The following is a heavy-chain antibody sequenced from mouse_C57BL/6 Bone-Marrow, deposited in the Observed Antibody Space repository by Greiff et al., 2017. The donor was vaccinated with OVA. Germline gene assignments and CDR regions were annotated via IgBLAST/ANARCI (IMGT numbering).Heavy chain of an antibody. Sequence: VQLVESGAELVRPGASVTLSCKASGYTFTDYAMHWVKQTPVHGLEWIGAIDPEPGGTAYNQKFKGKAILTADKSSSTAYMELRSLTSEDSAVYYCTRRVFFAYWGQGTLVTVSA. CDR1: GYTFTDYA. J-gene: IGHJ3*01. V-gene: IGHV1-15*01. CDR2: IDPEPGGT. CDR3: TRRVFFAY.